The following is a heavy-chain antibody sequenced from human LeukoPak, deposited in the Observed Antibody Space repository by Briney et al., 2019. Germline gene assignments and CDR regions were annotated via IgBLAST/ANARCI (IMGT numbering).Heavy chain of an antibody. D-gene: IGHD4-17*01. Sequence: GSLRLSCAASGFTFSNFWIHWVRQAPGKGLVWVSRIKGDGSVTTYADSVKGRFTISRDNAKNTLYLQMNSLSAEDTAVYYCAKDGGDDYGDYVTPDFDYWGQGTLVTVSS. V-gene: IGHV3-74*01. CDR2: IKGDGSVT. J-gene: IGHJ4*02. CDR1: GFTFSNFW. CDR3: AKDGGDDYGDYVTPDFDY.